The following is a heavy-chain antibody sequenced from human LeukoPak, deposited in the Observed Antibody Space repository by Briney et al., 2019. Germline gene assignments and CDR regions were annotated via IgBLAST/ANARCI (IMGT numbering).Heavy chain of an antibody. CDR3: ARERVGGYSYGGDFDY. CDR2: ISYDGSNK. Sequence: GGSLRLSCAASGFTFSSYAMHWVRQAPGKGLEWVAVISYDGSNKYYADSVKGRFTISRDNSKNTLYLQMNSLRAEDTAVYYCARERVGGYSYGGDFDYWGQGTLVTVSS. V-gene: IGHV3-30-3*01. J-gene: IGHJ4*02. CDR1: GFTFSSYA. D-gene: IGHD5-18*01.